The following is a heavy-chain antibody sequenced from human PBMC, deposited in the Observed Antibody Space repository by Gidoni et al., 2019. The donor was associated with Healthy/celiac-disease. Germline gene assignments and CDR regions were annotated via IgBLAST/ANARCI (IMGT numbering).Heavy chain of an antibody. V-gene: IGHV3-21*01. J-gene: IGHJ6*03. CDR2: ISSSSSYI. CDR3: ARDFSDFWSGYPQYYYYYMDV. D-gene: IGHD3-3*01. Sequence: EVQLVESGGGLVKPGGSLRLSCAASGFTFSSYSMHCVRQAPGKGLEWVSSISSSSSYIYYADSVKGRFTISRDNAKNSLYLQMNSLRAEDTAVYYCARDFSDFWSGYPQYYYYYMDVWGKGTTVTVSS. CDR1: GFTFSSYS.